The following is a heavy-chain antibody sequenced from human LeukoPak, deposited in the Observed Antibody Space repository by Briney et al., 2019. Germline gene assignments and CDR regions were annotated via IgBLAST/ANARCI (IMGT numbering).Heavy chain of an antibody. V-gene: IGHV1-18*04. Sequence: ASVTVSCKASGYTFTSYGICWVRQAPAQGLEWMGWISANNGYTNYAQKLQGRVTMTTDTSTTTAYMELTSLTSDDTAVYYCARDEHYYGSGTYYRRASTFDIWGQGTMVTVSS. J-gene: IGHJ3*02. CDR3: ARDEHYYGSGTYYRRASTFDI. CDR2: ISANNGYT. D-gene: IGHD3-10*01. CDR1: GYTFTSYG.